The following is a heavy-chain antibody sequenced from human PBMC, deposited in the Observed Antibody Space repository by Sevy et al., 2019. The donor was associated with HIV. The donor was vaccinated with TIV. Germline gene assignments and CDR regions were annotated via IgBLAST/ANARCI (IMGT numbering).Heavy chain of an antibody. Sequence: GGSLRLSCAASGPTFSSHAMHWVRQAPGKGLESVAVISYDGNIRYYGDSVKGRFTISRDDSKNTLYLQMNSLRAEDTAVYYCARDLGYESSGYLPFFDPRGQGTLVTVSS. J-gene: IGHJ5*02. V-gene: IGHV3-30-3*01. CDR1: GPTFSSHA. CDR3: ARDLGYESSGYLPFFDP. D-gene: IGHD3-22*01. CDR2: ISYDGNIR.